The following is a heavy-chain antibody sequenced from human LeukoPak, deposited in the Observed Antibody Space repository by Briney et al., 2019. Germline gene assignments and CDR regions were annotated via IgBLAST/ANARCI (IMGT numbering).Heavy chain of an antibody. J-gene: IGHJ5*02. CDR1: GGSFSGYY. Sequence: PSETLSLTCAVYGGSFSGYYWSWIRQPPRKGLEWVGEINRRGSTNYNPSLKRRVTISVDTSKHQYPLMLSPVTAADTPVYYCAREGLNMVRGVIPKEAWGWFDPWGQGTLVTVCS. V-gene: IGHV4-34*01. CDR2: INRRGST. D-gene: IGHD3-10*01. CDR3: AREGLNMVRGVIPKEAWGWFDP.